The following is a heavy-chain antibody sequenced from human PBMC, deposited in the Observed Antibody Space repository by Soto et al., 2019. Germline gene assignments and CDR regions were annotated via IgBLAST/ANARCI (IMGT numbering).Heavy chain of an antibody. J-gene: IGHJ5*01. Sequence: SQTLSLTCAISGDSVSNKSAAWNWIRQSPSRGLERLGRTYYTSRWYTDYAVSVMGRITVNPDTSRNQFSLQLNSVTPEDTAVYYCARDRSPGSTSWYDCWGQGALVTVSS. CDR1: GDSVSNKSAA. CDR2: TYYTSRWYT. D-gene: IGHD2-2*01. V-gene: IGHV6-1*01. CDR3: ARDRSPGSTSWYDC.